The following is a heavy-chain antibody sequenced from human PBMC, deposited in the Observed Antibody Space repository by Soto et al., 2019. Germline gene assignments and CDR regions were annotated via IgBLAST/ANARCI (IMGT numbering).Heavy chain of an antibody. J-gene: IGHJ3*01. V-gene: IGHV4-59*11. Sequence: SETLSLTCTVSGGSISSHYWSWVRQSPGKGLEWIGYIYYSGSTNYDPSLKSRVTISVDTSKNQFSLKLSSVTAADTAVYYCARRRSTPTFFDVWGQGTMVTVSS. CDR1: GGSISSHY. CDR2: IYYSGST. D-gene: IGHD1-26*01. CDR3: ARRRSTPTFFDV.